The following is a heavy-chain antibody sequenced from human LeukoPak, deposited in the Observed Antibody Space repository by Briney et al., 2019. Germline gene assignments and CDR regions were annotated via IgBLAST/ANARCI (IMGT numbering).Heavy chain of an antibody. V-gene: IGHV4-59*01. CDR2: IYYSGST. CDR1: GGSISIYY. CDR3: ARDGAVAGTGGHWFDP. D-gene: IGHD6-19*01. Sequence: PSETLSLTCTVSGGSISIYYWSWIRQPPGKGLEWIGYIYYSGSTNYNPSLKSRVTISVDTSKNQFSLKLSSVTAADTAVYYCARDGAVAGTGGHWFDPWGQGTLVTVSS. J-gene: IGHJ5*02.